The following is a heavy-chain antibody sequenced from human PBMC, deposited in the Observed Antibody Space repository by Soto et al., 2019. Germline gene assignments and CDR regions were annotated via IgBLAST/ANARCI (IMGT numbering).Heavy chain of an antibody. CDR2: MNPNSGNT. J-gene: IGHJ6*02. CDR3: ASLPWANYYYYGMDV. D-gene: IGHD7-27*01. CDR1: GYIFTSYD. V-gene: IGHV1-8*01. Sequence: QVQLVQSGAEVKKPGASVKVSCKASGYIFTSYDINWVRQATGQGLEWMGWMNPNSGNTGYAQKFQSRVTMTRNTSISTAYMELSSLRSEDTAEYYCASLPWANYYYYGMDVWGQGTTVTFSS.